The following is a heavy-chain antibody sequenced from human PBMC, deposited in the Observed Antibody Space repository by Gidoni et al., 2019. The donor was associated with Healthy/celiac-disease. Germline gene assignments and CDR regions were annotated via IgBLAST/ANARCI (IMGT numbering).Heavy chain of an antibody. V-gene: IGHV4-34*01. CDR2: INHSGST. J-gene: IGHJ4*02. D-gene: IGHD6-13*01. CDR3: ARARDSSSWYYFDY. Sequence: QVQLQQWGAGLLKPSETLSITCAVSGGSFSGYYWSWIRQPPVNGLEWIGEINHSGSTNYNPYLKSRVTISVETSKNQFSLKLRSVTAADTAVYYCARARDSSSWYYFDYWGQGTLVTVSS. CDR1: GGSFSGYY.